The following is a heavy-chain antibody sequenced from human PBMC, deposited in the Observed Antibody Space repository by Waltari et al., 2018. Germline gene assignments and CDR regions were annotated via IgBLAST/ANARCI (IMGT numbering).Heavy chain of an antibody. J-gene: IGHJ5*02. CDR1: GGSISSYY. D-gene: IGHD3-3*01. CDR3: AREGGLYDFWSGYKQTNWFDP. CDR2: IYYSGST. Sequence: QVQLQESGPGLVKPSETLSLTCTVSGGSISSYYWSWIRQPPGKGLEWIGYIYYSGSTNYNPSLKSRVTISVDTSKNQFSLKLSSVTAADTAVYYCAREGGLYDFWSGYKQTNWFDPWGQGTLVTVSS. V-gene: IGHV4-59*01.